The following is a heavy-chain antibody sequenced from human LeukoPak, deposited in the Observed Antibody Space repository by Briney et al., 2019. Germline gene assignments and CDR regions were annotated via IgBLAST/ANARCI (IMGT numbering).Heavy chain of an antibody. J-gene: IGHJ5*02. CDR3: ARGGEVGMTTVTTWSAWFDP. CDR2: INDSVSV. CDR1: LGSFSGYL. D-gene: IGHD4-17*01. Sequence: ETLCLTSALYLGSFSGYLWSSIPEPPGPGGEWSGEINDSVSVNYNPSTKSRVAISSATAKRQSSLKLSSVAAADTAVYYCARGGEVGMTTVTTWSAWFDPWGQGTLVTVSS. V-gene: IGHV4-34*01.